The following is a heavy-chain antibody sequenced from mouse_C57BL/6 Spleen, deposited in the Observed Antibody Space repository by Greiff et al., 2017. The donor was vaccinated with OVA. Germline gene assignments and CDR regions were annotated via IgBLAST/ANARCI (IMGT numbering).Heavy chain of an antibody. Sequence: EVKVVESGEGLVKPGGSLKLSCAASGFTFSSYAMSWVRQTPEKRLEWVAYISSGGDYIYYADTVKGRFTISRDNARNTLYLQMSSLKSEDTAMYYGTRQDYGYDTGNAMDYWGQGTSVTVSS. CDR2: ISSGGDYI. CDR3: TRQDYGYDTGNAMDY. J-gene: IGHJ4*01. CDR1: GFTFSSYA. V-gene: IGHV5-9-1*02. D-gene: IGHD2-2*01.